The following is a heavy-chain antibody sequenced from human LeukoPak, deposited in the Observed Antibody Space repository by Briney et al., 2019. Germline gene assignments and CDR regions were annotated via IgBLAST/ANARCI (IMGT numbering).Heavy chain of an antibody. CDR2: INPSGGST. V-gene: IGHV1-46*01. D-gene: IGHD5-24*01. CDR3: ARDSGMATIYNWFDP. J-gene: IGHJ5*02. CDR1: GYTFTSYY. Sequence: ASVKVSCTASGYTFTSYYMHWVRQAPGQGLEWMGIINPSGGSTSYAQKFQGRVTMTRDTSTSTVYMELSSLRSEDTAVYYCARDSGMATIYNWFDPWGQGTLVTVSS.